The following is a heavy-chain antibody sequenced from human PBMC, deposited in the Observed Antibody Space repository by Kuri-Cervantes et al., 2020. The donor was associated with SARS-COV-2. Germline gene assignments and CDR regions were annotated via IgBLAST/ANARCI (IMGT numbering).Heavy chain of an antibody. Sequence: GESLKISCAASGFTFSSYAMSWVRQAPGKGLEWVSAISGSGGSTYYADSVKGRFTISRDNSKNTLYLQMNSLRAEETAVYYCARDSIAATGTLLGYWGQGTLVTVSS. CDR2: ISGSGGST. D-gene: IGHD6-13*01. CDR1: GFTFSSYA. J-gene: IGHJ4*02. CDR3: ARDSIAATGTLLGY. V-gene: IGHV3-23*01.